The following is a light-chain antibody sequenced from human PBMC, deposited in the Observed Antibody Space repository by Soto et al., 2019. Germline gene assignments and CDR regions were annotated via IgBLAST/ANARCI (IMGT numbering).Light chain of an antibody. CDR3: QHYNSYSEA. Sequence: DIQLTPSPSFLSASLGDRVTITCRASQGISSYLAWYQQKPGKAPKLLIYAASTLHSGVPSRFSGSGSGTEFTLTISSLQPDDFATYYCQHYNSYSEAFGQGTKVDIK. V-gene: IGKV1-9*01. CDR1: QGISSY. J-gene: IGKJ1*01. CDR2: AAS.